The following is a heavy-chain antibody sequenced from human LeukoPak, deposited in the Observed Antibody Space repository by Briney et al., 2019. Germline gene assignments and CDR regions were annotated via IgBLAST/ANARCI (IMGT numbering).Heavy chain of an antibody. Sequence: GGSLRLSCAASGFTFSSYEMNWVRQAPGKGLEWVSYISSSSSTIYYADSVKGRFTISRDNAKNSLYLQMNSLRAEDTAVYYCARDRGSYRNDAFDIWGQGTMVTVSS. J-gene: IGHJ3*02. D-gene: IGHD1-26*01. CDR1: GFTFSSYE. CDR3: ARDRGSYRNDAFDI. CDR2: ISSSSSTI. V-gene: IGHV3-48*01.